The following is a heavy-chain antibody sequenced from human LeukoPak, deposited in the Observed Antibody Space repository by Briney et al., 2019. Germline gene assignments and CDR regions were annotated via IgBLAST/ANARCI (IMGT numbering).Heavy chain of an antibody. V-gene: IGHV3-49*04. CDR2: IRSKAYGGTT. D-gene: IGHD3-3*01. CDR1: GFTFGDYA. Sequence: GSLRLSCTASGFTFGDYAMSWVRQAPGKGLEWVGFIRSKAYGGTTEYAASVKGRFTISRDDSKSIAYLQMNSLKTEDTAVYYCTRDRQDDFWSGYYTPLYWGQGTLVTVSS. CDR3: TRDRQDDFWSGYYTPLY. J-gene: IGHJ4*02.